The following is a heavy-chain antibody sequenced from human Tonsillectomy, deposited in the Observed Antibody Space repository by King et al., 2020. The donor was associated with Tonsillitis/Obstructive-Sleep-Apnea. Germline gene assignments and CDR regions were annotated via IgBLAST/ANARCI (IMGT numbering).Heavy chain of an antibody. CDR3: ARDRWELLPGY. D-gene: IGHD1-26*01. CDR2: ISYDGSNK. Sequence: VQLVESGGGVVQPGRSLRLSCAASGFTFSSYAMHWVRQAPGKGLEWVAVISYDGSNKYYADSVKGRFTISRDNSKNTLYLQMNSLRAEDTAVYYCARDRWELLPGYWGQGTLVTVSS. CDR1: GFTFSSYA. V-gene: IGHV3-30*04. J-gene: IGHJ4*02.